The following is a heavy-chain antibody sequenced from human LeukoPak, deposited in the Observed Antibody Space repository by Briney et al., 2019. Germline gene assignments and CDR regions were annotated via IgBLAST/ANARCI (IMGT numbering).Heavy chain of an antibody. J-gene: IGHJ5*02. D-gene: IGHD4-11*01. CDR3: ARTTVTTYNNWFDP. CDR2: TSGSGGST. CDR1: GFTFSSYA. V-gene: IGHV3-23*01. Sequence: GGSLRLSCAASGFTFSSYAMSWVRQAPGKGLEWVSATSGSGGSTYYADSVKGRFTISRDNSNNTLYLQINSLRAEDTAVYYCARTTVTTYNNWFDPWGQGTLVTVSS.